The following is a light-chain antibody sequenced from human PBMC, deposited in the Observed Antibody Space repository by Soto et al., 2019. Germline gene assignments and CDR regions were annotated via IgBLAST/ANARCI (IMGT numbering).Light chain of an antibody. J-gene: IGKJ1*01. CDR2: DAS. CDR1: QSVSTS. Sequence: EIVLTQSPATLSLSPGERATLSCRASQSVSTSLVWYQHKPGQAPRLLLYDASNRAPGIPARFSGSGSGTHFTLTISSLEPGDFAVYYCQHRSDWPWTFGQGTKVEIK. V-gene: IGKV3-11*01. CDR3: QHRSDWPWT.